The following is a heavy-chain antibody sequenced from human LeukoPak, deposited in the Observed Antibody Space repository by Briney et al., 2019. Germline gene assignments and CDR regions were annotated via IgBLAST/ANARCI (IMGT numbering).Heavy chain of an antibody. CDR1: GYSFTSHW. CDR3: ARRYYYDTSGYYLAHDAFDI. Sequence: GESLKISCKGSGYSFTSHWIGWVRQMPGKGLQWMAIIYHGGAETRYSPSFQGQVTISADKSISTAYLQWSSLKASDTAMYYCARRYYYDTSGYYLAHDAFDIWGQGTMVTVSS. CDR2: IYHGGAET. V-gene: IGHV5-51*01. J-gene: IGHJ3*02. D-gene: IGHD3-22*01.